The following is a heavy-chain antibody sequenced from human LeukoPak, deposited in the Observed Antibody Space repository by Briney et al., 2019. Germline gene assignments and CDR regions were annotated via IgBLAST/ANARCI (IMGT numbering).Heavy chain of an antibody. D-gene: IGHD3-10*02. CDR2: ISSSSSYM. V-gene: IGHV3-21*01. J-gene: IGHJ4*02. CDR3: ARGTMFPYYFDY. Sequence: PGGSLRLSCAASGFTFSSYSMKWVRQAPGKGLEWVSFISSSSSYMYYADSVKGRFTISRDNAKNSLYLQMNSLRAEDTAVYYCARGTMFPYYFDYWGQGTLVTVSS. CDR1: GFTFSSYS.